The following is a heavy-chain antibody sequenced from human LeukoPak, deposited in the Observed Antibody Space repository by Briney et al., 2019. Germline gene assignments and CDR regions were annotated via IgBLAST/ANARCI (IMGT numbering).Heavy chain of an antibody. J-gene: IGHJ5*02. Sequence: GGSLRLSCAASGFTISNFWMSWVRQAPGKGLEWVSNIKQDGFENYYVDSVRGRFTISRDNAKNSLSLQMNSLRAEDTAVYYCARDGCTSTTCSTLGGFSSWGQGTLVTVSS. D-gene: IGHD2-2*01. CDR1: GFTISNFW. V-gene: IGHV3-7*01. CDR2: IKQDGFEN. CDR3: ARDGCTSTTCSTLGGFSS.